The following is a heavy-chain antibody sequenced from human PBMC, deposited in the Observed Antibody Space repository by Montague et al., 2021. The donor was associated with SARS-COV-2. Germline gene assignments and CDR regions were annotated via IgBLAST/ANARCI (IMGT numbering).Heavy chain of an antibody. D-gene: IGHD4-17*01. Sequence: SETLSLTCTVAGGSIISSDHYWAWIRQPPGGAPEWIGNIFYSGTTXYXXXXQXRVTISIDTSKNQLSLKVTSVVAAYTAVYYCVRDGDYAPPSGMDVWGHGTTVIVSS. V-gene: IGHV4-39*07. CDR1: GGSIISSDHY. J-gene: IGHJ6*02. CDR2: IFYSGTT. CDR3: VRDGDYAPPSGMDV.